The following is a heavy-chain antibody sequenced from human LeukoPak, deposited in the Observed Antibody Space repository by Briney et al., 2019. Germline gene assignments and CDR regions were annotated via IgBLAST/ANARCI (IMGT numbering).Heavy chain of an antibody. J-gene: IGHJ5*02. CDR3: ARAVKIVVVPAAIDHWFDP. V-gene: IGHV3-11*06. Sequence: GGSLRLSCAASGFTFSDYYMSWIRQAPGKGLEWVSYISSSSSYTNYADSVKGRFTISRDNAKNSLYLQMNSLRAEDTAVYYCARAVKIVVVPAAIDHWFDPWSQGTLVTVSS. CDR1: GFTFSDYY. D-gene: IGHD2-2*01. CDR2: ISSSSSYT.